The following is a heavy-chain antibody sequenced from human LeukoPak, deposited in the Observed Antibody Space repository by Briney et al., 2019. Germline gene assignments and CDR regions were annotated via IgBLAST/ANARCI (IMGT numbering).Heavy chain of an antibody. CDR3: ARDLGPTYYYDSSADRGDAFDI. V-gene: IGHV1-18*01. CDR1: GYTFTSYG. Sequence: ASVKVSCKASGYTFTSYGISWVRQAPGQGLEWMGWISAYNGNTNYSQKLQGRVTMTTDTSTSTAYMELRSLRSDDTAVYYCARDLGPTYYYDSSADRGDAFDIWGQGTMVTVSS. CDR2: ISAYNGNT. D-gene: IGHD3-22*01. J-gene: IGHJ3*02.